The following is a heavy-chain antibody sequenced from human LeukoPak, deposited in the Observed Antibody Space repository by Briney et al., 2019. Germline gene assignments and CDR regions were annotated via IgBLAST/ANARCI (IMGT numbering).Heavy chain of an antibody. Sequence: PGGSLRLSCAAPGFTFSSYAMSWVRQAPGKGLEWVSAISGSGGSTYYADSVKGRFTISRDNSKNALYLQMNSLRAEDTAVYYCASTMITFGGVIARSDYWGQGTLVTVSS. D-gene: IGHD3-16*02. CDR2: ISGSGGST. J-gene: IGHJ4*02. CDR1: GFTFSSYA. V-gene: IGHV3-23*01. CDR3: ASTMITFGGVIARSDY.